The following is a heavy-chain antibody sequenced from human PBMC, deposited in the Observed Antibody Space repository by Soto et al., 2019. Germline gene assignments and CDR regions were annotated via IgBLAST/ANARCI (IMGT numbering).Heavy chain of an antibody. CDR3: ARHESMQRALDY. CDR2: IWYDGSNK. Sequence: QVQLVESGGGVVQPGRSLRLSCAASGFTFSSYGMDWVRQAPGKGLEWVAVIWYDGSNKYYADSVKGRFTISRDNSKNTLYLQMNSLRAEDTAVYYCARHESMQRALDYWGQGNLVTVSS. CDR1: GFTFSSYG. V-gene: IGHV3-33*01. D-gene: IGHD6-25*01. J-gene: IGHJ4*02.